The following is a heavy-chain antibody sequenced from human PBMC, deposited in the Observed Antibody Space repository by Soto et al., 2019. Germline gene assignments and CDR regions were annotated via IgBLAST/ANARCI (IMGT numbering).Heavy chain of an antibody. D-gene: IGHD3-16*01. J-gene: IGHJ6*02. V-gene: IGHV4-30-4*01. CDR1: GDSISSGNKY. CDR3: ARVPSPFDYYYAMDV. CDR2: IFSSGTT. Sequence: NPSETLSLTCTVSGDSISSGNKYWSWIRQPPGKGLEWIGYIFSSGTTYYNPSLKSRLTMSLDTSQNQFSLKLNSVTDADTAVHYCARVPSPFDYYYAMDVWGQGTTVTVSS.